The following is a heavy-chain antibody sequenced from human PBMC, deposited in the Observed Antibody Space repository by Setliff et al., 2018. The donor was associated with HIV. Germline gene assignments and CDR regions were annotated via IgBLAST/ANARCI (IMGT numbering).Heavy chain of an antibody. V-gene: IGHV4-38-2*01. D-gene: IGHD2-15*01. J-gene: IGHJ6*03. Sequence: SETLSLTCDVSGFSISSRYYWGWIRQSPGKGLEWIGRIYTSGSTNYNPSLKSRVTISVDTSKNQFSLKLSSVTAADTAVYYCARVRPSPGCSGGSCFPKYYYYYMDVWGKGTTVTVS. CDR2: IYTSGST. CDR3: ARVRPSPGCSGGSCFPKYYYYYMDV. CDR1: GFSISSRYY.